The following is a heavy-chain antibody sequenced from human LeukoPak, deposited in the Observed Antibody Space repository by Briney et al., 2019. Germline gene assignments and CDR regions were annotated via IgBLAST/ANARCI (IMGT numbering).Heavy chain of an antibody. Sequence: GGSLRLSCAASGFTFSSHGMHWVRQAPGKGLEWVAVIWYDGSDKYYADSVKGRFTISRDNSKNTLYLQMTSLRADDTAVYYCAGDRVLHYFDYWGQGALVTVSS. CDR2: IWYDGSDK. J-gene: IGHJ4*02. V-gene: IGHV3-33*01. CDR1: GFTFSSHG. CDR3: AGDRVLHYFDY. D-gene: IGHD3-16*01.